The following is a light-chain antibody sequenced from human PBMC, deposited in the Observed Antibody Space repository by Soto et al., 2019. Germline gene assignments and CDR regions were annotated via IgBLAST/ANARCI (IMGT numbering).Light chain of an antibody. CDR1: HSISSW. CDR2: AAS. V-gene: IGKV1-5*01. J-gene: IGKJ1*01. CDR3: QQYNSYWT. Sequence: DIQMTQSPSTLSSSVGDRVTITCRASHSISSWLAWYQQKPGKAPNLLIYAASTLESGVPSRFSGSGSGTEFPLTISSLQPDDFATYYCQQYNSYWTFGQGTKVDIK.